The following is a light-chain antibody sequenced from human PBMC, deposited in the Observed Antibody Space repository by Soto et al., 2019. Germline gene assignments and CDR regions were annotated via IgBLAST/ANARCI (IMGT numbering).Light chain of an antibody. CDR3: QQAFSAPLT. CDR2: TAS. V-gene: IGKV1-39*01. Sequence: DIQMTQSPTSLSAPVGDSVTITCRASQNIKKFLNWYQQKPETAPKLLIYTASSVQAGFPSRFSGSGSGTDFILTISNLQPEDFATYSCQQAFSAPLTLGGGTRVEI. J-gene: IGKJ4*01. CDR1: QNIKKF.